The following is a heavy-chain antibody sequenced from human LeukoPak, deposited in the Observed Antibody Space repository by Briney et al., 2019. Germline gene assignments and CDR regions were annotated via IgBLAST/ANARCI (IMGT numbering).Heavy chain of an antibody. CDR1: GFTFSSYG. CDR3: AKDHHSSYDILTGLTRSYYYYGMDV. D-gene: IGHD3-9*01. CDR2: ISFDGSNK. V-gene: IGHV3-30*18. J-gene: IGHJ6*02. Sequence: GRSLRLSCAVSGFTFSSYGMHWVRQAPGKGLEWVAVISFDGSNKYYADSVKGRFTVSRDNSKNTLYLQMNSLRAEDTAVYYCAKDHHSSYDILTGLTRSYYYYGMDVWGQGTTVTVSS.